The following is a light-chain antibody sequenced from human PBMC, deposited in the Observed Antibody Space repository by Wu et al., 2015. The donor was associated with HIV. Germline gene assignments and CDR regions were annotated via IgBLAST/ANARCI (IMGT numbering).Light chain of an antibody. CDR1: QSVSAN. Sequence: TQSPATLSVSPGERATLSCRASQSVSANFAWYQQKPGQAPRLIIYDTSARATGIPARFSGSGSGTEFTLTISSVQSEDFAVYYCQHRTFGQGTKVEIK. CDR2: DTS. CDR3: QHRT. V-gene: IGKV3-15*01. J-gene: IGKJ1*01.